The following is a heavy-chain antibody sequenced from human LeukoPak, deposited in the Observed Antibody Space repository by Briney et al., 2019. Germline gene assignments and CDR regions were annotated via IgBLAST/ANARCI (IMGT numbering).Heavy chain of an antibody. CDR1: GFTFSSYW. CDR2: IKKDGSRR. J-gene: IGHJ6*02. Sequence: GGSLRLSCAASGFTFSSYWMHWLRQAPGKGLVWVSSIKKDGSRRACAESVKGRFTISRDNAKNTLYLQMNSRSAEATAVYYCATYPISAAIVVLDVWGQGTTVTASS. CDR3: ATYPISAAIVVLDV. V-gene: IGHV3-74*03. D-gene: IGHD2-2*01.